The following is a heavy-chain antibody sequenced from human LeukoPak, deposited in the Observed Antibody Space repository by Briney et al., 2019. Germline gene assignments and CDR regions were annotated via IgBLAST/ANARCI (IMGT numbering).Heavy chain of an antibody. J-gene: IGHJ6*04. CDR2: IISRGSTT. V-gene: IGHV3-48*03. CDR3: AELGITMIGGV. D-gene: IGHD3-10*02. CDR1: GHTFSSDE. Sequence: GGCLSLSFATAGHTFSSDEIDSGRQAPGGGLEWVSYIISRGSTTNYAHSVNGRFTISRDNAKNSLYLQMISLRDEDTAVYYCAELGITMIGGVWGKGTTVTLSS.